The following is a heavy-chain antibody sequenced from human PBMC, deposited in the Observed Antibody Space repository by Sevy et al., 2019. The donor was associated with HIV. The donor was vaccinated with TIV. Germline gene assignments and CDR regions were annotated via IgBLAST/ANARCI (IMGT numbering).Heavy chain of an antibody. CDR1: GFTFRNFW. J-gene: IGHJ4*02. V-gene: IGHV3-7*03. Sequence: GGSLRLSCAVSGFTFRNFWMRWVRQAPGKGLEWVANIRQDGNEIYYAASVRGRFTISRDNAKGSLYLQMNNLRVEDTATYYCARRYFDLWGQGTLVTVSS. CDR2: IRQDGNEI. CDR3: ARRYFDL.